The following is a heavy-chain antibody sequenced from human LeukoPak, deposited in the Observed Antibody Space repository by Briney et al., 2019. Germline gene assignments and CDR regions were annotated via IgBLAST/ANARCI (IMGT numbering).Heavy chain of an antibody. V-gene: IGHV4-61*01. D-gene: IGHD3-10*01. CDR1: GGSISSGSYH. CDR3: ARDSYGSGSSYNDYYYYMDV. Sequence: SGTLSLTCTVSGGSISSGSYHWSWVRQSPGKGLEWIGYIYYSGATNYNSSLKSRVSISIDTSKNQFSLKLSSVTPADTAVYYCARDSYGSGSSYNDYYYYMDVWGKGTTVTIS. CDR2: IYYSGAT. J-gene: IGHJ6*03.